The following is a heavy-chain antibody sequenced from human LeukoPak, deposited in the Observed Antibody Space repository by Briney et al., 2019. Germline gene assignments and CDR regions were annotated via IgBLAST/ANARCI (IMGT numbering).Heavy chain of an antibody. CDR1: GASLSSYY. V-gene: IGHV4-59*01. Sequence: PSETLSLTCSVSGASLSSYYWGWIRQSPGKGLEWLGYISDTGKTDYNPSLKSRGTLSLDTSENQFSLRLTSVTAADTAVYYCVAGYYEPFDNWGQGTLVTVSS. CDR2: ISDTGKT. D-gene: IGHD3-3*01. CDR3: VAGYYEPFDN. J-gene: IGHJ4*02.